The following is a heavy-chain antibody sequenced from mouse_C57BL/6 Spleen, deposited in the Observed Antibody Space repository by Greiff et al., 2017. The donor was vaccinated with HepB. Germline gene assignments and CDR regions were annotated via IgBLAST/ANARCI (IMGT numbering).Heavy chain of an antibody. CDR2: IYPGDGDT. CDR1: GYAFSSSW. Sequence: VQLQQSGPELVKPGASVKISCKASGYAFSSSWMNWVKQRPGKGLEWIGRIYPGDGDTNYNGKFKGKATLTADKSSSTAYMQLSSLTSEDSAVYFCARGPGTRGFAYWGQGTLVTVSA. J-gene: IGHJ3*01. V-gene: IGHV1-82*01. D-gene: IGHD4-1*01. CDR3: ARGPGTRGFAY.